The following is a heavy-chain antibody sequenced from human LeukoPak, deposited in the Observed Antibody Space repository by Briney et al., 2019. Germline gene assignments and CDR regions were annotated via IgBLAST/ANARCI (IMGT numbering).Heavy chain of an antibody. CDR3: TSGIAGGRP. Sequence: GGSLRLSCAASGFSFSNAWMNWVRQAPGKGLQWVGRVKSKTDGGTTDHAAPVKGRFSISRDDSRNTLYLQMDSLKTEDTAVYDCTSGIAGGRPWGQGTMVIVSS. CDR1: GFSFSNAW. D-gene: IGHD6-13*01. J-gene: IGHJ3*01. CDR2: VKSKTDGGTT. V-gene: IGHV3-15*01.